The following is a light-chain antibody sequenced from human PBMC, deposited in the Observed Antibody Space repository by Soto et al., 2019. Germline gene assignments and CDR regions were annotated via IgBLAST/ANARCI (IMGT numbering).Light chain of an antibody. CDR2: DAS. CDR1: QSISSW. CDR3: QQYNSYSVT. Sequence: DIQMTHSPSTLSASVGDRVTITSRASQSISSWLAWYQQKPGKAPKLLIYDASSLESGVPSRFSGSGSGTEFTLTISSLQPDDFATYYCQQYNSYSVTFGGGTKVDIK. J-gene: IGKJ4*01. V-gene: IGKV1-5*01.